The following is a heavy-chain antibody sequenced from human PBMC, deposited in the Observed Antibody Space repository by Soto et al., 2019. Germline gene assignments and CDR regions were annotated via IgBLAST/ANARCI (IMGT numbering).Heavy chain of an antibody. J-gene: IGHJ4*02. V-gene: IGHV3-23*01. D-gene: IGHD6-19*01. CDR3: AKGRGSGWAWYFDN. CDR1: GFTFKESA. Sequence: QTGGSLRLSCAASGFTFKESAMNWVRQAPGKGLEWVASISDTGASTWYAESVRGRLSISRDNSKNTLYLQMNSLRGEDTAVYYCAKGRGSGWAWYFDNWGQVSQVTSPQ. CDR2: ISDTGAST.